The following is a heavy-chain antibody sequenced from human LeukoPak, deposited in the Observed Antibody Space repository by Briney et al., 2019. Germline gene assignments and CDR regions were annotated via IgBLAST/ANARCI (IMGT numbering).Heavy chain of an antibody. J-gene: IGHJ5*02. CDR2: IYTSGST. D-gene: IGHD5-12*01. Sequence: SETLSLTCTVSGGSISSYYWSWIRQPAGKGLEWIGRIYTSGSTNYNPSLKSRVTMSVDTSKNQFSLKLSSVTAADTAVYYCARDEPGGYRGYYFGPSWGQGTLVTVSS. CDR1: GGSISSYY. V-gene: IGHV4-4*07. CDR3: ARDEPGGYRGYYFGPS.